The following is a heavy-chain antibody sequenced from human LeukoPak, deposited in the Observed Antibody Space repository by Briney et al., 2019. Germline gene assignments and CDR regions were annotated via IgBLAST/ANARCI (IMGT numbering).Heavy chain of an antibody. Sequence: PSETLSLTCTVSRDSISDYYWNWIRQPPGKGLEWVGYISYNGGTKYNPSLQSRVTISIDTSKNQFSLKLTSVTAADTAVYYCASDFGYWGQGTLVTVSS. V-gene: IGHV4-59*12. J-gene: IGHJ4*02. CDR2: ISYNGGT. CDR1: RDSISDYY. CDR3: ASDFGY. D-gene: IGHD3-10*01.